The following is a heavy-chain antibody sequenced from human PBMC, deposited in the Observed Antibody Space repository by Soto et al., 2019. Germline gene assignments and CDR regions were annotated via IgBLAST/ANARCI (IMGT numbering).Heavy chain of an antibody. CDR3: ARDHGDSSKNDY. V-gene: IGHV1-18*01. CDR2: ISAYNGNT. CDR1: GYPFSSYG. D-gene: IGHD4-4*01. Sequence: QVQLVQSGAEVKKPGASVKVSCKASGYPFSSYGLSWVRQSPGQGPEWMGWISAYNGNTNYAQKLQGRVTLTTDTTTTTAYMELRSLRSDDTEVYYCARDHGDSSKNDYWGQEPLLTASS. J-gene: IGHJ4*02.